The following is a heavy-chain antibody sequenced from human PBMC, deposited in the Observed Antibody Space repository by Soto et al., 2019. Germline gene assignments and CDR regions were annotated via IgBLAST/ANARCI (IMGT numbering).Heavy chain of an antibody. CDR3: ARDEELGENDY. Sequence: RASVKVSCKASGYTFTGYYMHWVRQAPGQGLEWMGWINPNSGGTNYAQKFQGRVTMTRDTSISTAYMELSRLRSDGTAVYYCARDEELGENDYWGHRTLVTVSS. CDR1: GYTFTGYY. V-gene: IGHV1-2*02. D-gene: IGHD7-27*01. CDR2: INPNSGGT. J-gene: IGHJ4*01.